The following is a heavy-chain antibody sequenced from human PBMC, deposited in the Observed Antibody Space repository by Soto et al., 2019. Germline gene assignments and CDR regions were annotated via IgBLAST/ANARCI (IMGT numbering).Heavy chain of an antibody. V-gene: IGHV4-59*04. Sequence: SETLSLTCTVSGGSISSYYWSWIRQPPGKGLEWIGIINYSGSTYYNPSLKSRLTISVGTSKNQFFLNLRSVTATDTAIYYCARRTYNTSPYDPWGRGTLVTVSS. J-gene: IGHJ5*02. CDR1: GGSISSYY. CDR3: ARRTYNTSPYDP. CDR2: INYSGST. D-gene: IGHD3-10*01.